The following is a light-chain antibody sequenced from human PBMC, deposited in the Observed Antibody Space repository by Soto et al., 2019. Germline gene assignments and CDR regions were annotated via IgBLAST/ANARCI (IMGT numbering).Light chain of an antibody. V-gene: IGKV1-5*01. Sequence: DIQMTQSPSTLSASVGDRVTITCRASQSISSWLAWYQQKPGKAPKLLIYDASSLETGVPSRFSGSGSGTEFTLTISSLQPDDFATYYCQQYNSFLLTFGGGTKVDIK. CDR3: QQYNSFLLT. CDR1: QSISSW. J-gene: IGKJ4*01. CDR2: DAS.